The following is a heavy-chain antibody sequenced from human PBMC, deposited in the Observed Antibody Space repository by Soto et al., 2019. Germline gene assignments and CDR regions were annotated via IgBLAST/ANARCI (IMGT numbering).Heavy chain of an antibody. J-gene: IGHJ4*02. CDR2: IDHSGST. CDR3: ARATRDGGWSIDY. D-gene: IGHD6-19*01. V-gene: IGHV4-34*01. CDR1: GESFSGHF. Sequence: SETLSLTCAVYGESFSGHFWTWVRQPPGKGLQWIGEIDHSGSTNCEPSLKSRVTISVDTSKNQFSLKLTSVTATDTAVYYCARATRDGGWSIDYWGQGNMVTVSS.